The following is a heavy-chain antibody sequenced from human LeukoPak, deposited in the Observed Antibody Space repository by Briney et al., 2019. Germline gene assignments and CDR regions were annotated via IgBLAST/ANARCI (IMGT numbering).Heavy chain of an antibody. CDR2: ITLSRTTI. CDR3: ARDRAYYGSVYFDF. D-gene: IGHD3-10*01. Sequence: GGSLRLSCAASGFTFSNYNMNWVRQAPGKGLEWVAYITLSRTTIYYADPVKGRFTISRDNAKNSLSLQMNSLRAEDTAVYYCARDRAYYGSVYFDFWGQGTLVTVSS. J-gene: IGHJ4*02. CDR1: GFTFSNYN. V-gene: IGHV3-48*01.